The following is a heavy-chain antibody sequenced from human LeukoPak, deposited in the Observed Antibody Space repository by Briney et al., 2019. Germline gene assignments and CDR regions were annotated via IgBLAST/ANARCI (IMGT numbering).Heavy chain of an antibody. Sequence: SGTLSLTCTVSGDSISSGRYYWNWIRRPAGKGLEWIGRFYISGGTNYNPSLKSRVTISVDTSKNQFSLKLTSVTAADTAVYYCASLGGFAIWGQGTVVTASS. J-gene: IGHJ3*02. CDR1: GDSISSGRYY. V-gene: IGHV4-61*02. CDR2: FYISGGT. CDR3: ASLGGFAI.